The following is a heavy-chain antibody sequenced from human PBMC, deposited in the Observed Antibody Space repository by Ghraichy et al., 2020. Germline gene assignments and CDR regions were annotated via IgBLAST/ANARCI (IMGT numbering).Heavy chain of an antibody. CDR3: ANLGYCSDTSCPKAHY. Sequence: GGSLRVSCAASGFTFSSYWMHWVRQAPGKGLVWVSRINGDGSSTSYADSVKGRFTISRDNAKNTLYLQMTSLGAEDTAMYYCANLGYCSDTSCPKAHYWGQGTLVTVSS. D-gene: IGHD2-2*01. J-gene: IGHJ4*02. CDR1: GFTFSSYW. CDR2: INGDGSST. V-gene: IGHV3-74*01.